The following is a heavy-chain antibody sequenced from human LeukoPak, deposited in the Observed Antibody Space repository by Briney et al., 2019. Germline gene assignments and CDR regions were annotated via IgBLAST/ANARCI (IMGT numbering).Heavy chain of an antibody. Sequence: SETLSPTCTVSGGSISSGGYYWGWIRQPPGKGLEWIGSIYHSGSTYYNPSLKSRVTISVDTSKNQFSLKLSSVTAADTAVYYCARYYYDSSGYYSGFDYWGQGTLVTVSS. CDR3: ARYYYDSSGYYSGFDY. V-gene: IGHV4-39*07. J-gene: IGHJ4*02. D-gene: IGHD3-22*01. CDR1: GGSISSGGYY. CDR2: IYHSGST.